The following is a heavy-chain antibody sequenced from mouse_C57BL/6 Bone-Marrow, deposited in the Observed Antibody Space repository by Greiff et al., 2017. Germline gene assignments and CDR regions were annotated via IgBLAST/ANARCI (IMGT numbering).Heavy chain of an antibody. J-gene: IGHJ2*01. CDR3: ARFPGWNY. CDR2: IYPRDGST. V-gene: IGHV1-85*01. D-gene: IGHD1-2*01. Sequence: QVQLQQSGPELVKPGASVQLSCKASGYTFTSYDINWVKQRPGQGLEWIGWIYPRDGSTQYNEKFKGKATLTVDTSSSTAYMELRSLTSVDSAVYFGARFPGWNYWGQGTTLTVSS. CDR1: GYTFTSYD.